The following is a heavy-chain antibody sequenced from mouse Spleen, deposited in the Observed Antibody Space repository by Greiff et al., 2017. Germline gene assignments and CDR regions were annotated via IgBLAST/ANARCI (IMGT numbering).Heavy chain of an antibody. V-gene: IGHV1-4*01. Sequence: QVQLKESGAELARPGASVKMSCKASGYTFTSYTMHWVKQRPGQGLEWIGYINPSSGYTNYNQKFKDKATLTADKSSSTAYMQLSSLTSEDSAVYYCARWNGNYFDYWGQGTTLTVSS. CDR3: ARWNGNYFDY. J-gene: IGHJ2*01. CDR2: INPSSGYT. CDR1: GYTFTSYT. D-gene: IGHD2-1*01.